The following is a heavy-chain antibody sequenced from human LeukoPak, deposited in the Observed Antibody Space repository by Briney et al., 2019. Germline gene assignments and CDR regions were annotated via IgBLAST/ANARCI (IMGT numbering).Heavy chain of an antibody. V-gene: IGHV5-51*01. Sequence: GESLKISCKGSGYRFISYWIGWVRQMPGKGLEWMGIIYPGDSDTRYSPSFQGQVTISADKSISTAYLQWSSLKASDTAMYYCARSSLGELSLFDYWGQGTLVTVSS. J-gene: IGHJ4*02. CDR1: GYRFISYW. CDR3: ARSSLGELSLFDY. D-gene: IGHD3-16*02. CDR2: IYPGDSDT.